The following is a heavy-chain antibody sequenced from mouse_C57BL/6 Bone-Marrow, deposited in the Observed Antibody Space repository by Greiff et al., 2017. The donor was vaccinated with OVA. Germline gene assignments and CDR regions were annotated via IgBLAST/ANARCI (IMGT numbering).Heavy chain of an antibody. Sequence: EVQLVESGGDLVKPGGSLKLSCAASGFTFSSYGMSWVRQTPDKRLEWVATISSGGSYTYSPDSVKGRFTISRDNAKNTLYLQSSSLKSEDTAKYYGARYFRYYSSSLDDWGQGTTLTVSS. V-gene: IGHV5-6*01. J-gene: IGHJ2*01. CDR1: GFTFSSYG. CDR2: ISSGGSYT. D-gene: IGHD1-1*01. CDR3: ARYFRYYSSSLDD.